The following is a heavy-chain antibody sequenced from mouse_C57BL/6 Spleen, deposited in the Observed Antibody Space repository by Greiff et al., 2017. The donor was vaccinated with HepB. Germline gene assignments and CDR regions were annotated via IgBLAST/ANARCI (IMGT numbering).Heavy chain of an antibody. D-gene: IGHD2-1*01. CDR3: ARGGKGPIYYIAMDY. J-gene: IGHJ4*01. CDR2: INPSNGGT. V-gene: IGHV1-53*01. Sequence: VQLQQPGTELVKPGASVKLSCKASGYTFTSYWMHWVKQRPGQGLEWIGNINPSNGGTNYNEKFKSKATLTVDKSSSTAYMQLSSLKSEDSAVYYCARGGKGPIYYIAMDYWGQGTSVTVSS. CDR1: GYTFTSYW.